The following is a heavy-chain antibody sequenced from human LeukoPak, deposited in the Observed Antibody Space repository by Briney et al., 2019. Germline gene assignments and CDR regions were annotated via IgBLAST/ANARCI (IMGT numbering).Heavy chain of an antibody. D-gene: IGHD3-22*01. J-gene: IGHJ1*01. CDR1: GFTFSSYA. CDR2: ISGSGGST. Sequence: GGSLRLSCAASGFTFSSYAMSWVRQAPGKGLEWVSAISGSGGSTYYADSVKGRFTISRDNSKNTLYLQMNSLRAEDTAVYYCTWAYYDSSGYYYRDGEYFQHWGQGTLVTVSS. CDR3: TWAYYDSSGYYYRDGEYFQH. V-gene: IGHV3-23*01.